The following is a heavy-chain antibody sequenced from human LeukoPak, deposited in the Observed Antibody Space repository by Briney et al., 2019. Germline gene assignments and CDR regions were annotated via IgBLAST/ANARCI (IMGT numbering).Heavy chain of an antibody. CDR3: ARAGGYSYGTLGY. CDR1: GGTFSSYT. V-gene: IGHV1-69*02. D-gene: IGHD5-18*01. Sequence: APVKVSCKASGGTFSSYTISWVRQAPGQGRECMGRIIPILGIANYAQKFQGRVTITADKSTSTAYMELSSLRSEDTAVYYCARAGGYSYGTLGYWGQGTLVTVSS. CDR2: IIPILGIA. J-gene: IGHJ4*02.